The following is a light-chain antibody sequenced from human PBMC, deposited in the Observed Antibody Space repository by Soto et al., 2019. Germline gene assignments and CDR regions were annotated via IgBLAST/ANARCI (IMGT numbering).Light chain of an antibody. J-gene: IGKJ1*01. V-gene: IGKV3-20*01. CDR2: GAS. Sequence: VLIPTQRTIALSGESVDLVSCSAIQSVSSYLAWYQQKPGQAPRLLIYGASSRATGIPDRFSGSASGTDFTLTRSRLEPEDLAVYCCREAPRTFGQGTKVDNK. CDR1: QSVSSY. CDR3: REAPRT.